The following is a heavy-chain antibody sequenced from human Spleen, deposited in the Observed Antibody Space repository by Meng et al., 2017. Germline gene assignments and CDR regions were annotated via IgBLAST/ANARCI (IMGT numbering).Heavy chain of an antibody. Sequence: GGSLRLSCAASGFTFSRYSMNWVRQAPGKGLEWVSSISSSSAYIYYADSLKGRFTISRDNAENSLFLQMNSLRAEDTAVYYCTRGSSGSYYWGQGTLVTVSS. V-gene: IGHV3-21*01. CDR1: GFTFSRYS. CDR3: TRGSSGSYY. D-gene: IGHD6-19*01. J-gene: IGHJ4*02. CDR2: ISSSSAYI.